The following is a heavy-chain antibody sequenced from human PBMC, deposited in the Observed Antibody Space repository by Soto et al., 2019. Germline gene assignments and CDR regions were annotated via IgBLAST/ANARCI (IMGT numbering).Heavy chain of an antibody. V-gene: IGHV1-18*01. CDR1: GYTFYSHS. CDR2: ISDDNGNT. Sequence: QAQLVQSGAEVKKPGASVKVSCKASGYTFYSHSISWVRQAPGQGLEWMGRISDDNGNTKYGQKFRGRVTMTTDTSTSTVYMELRNLRSDDTAVYYCARCIQQDYYYGMDVWGQGTTVTVSS. D-gene: IGHD5-18*01. J-gene: IGHJ6*02. CDR3: ARCIQQDYYYGMDV.